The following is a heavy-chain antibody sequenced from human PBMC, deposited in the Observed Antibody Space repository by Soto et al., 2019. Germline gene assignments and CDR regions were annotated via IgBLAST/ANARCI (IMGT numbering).Heavy chain of an antibody. Sequence: EVLLLESGGGLVQPGGSLRLSCVVSGFTFGSYAMSWVRQAPEKGPEWVAILGGNGFTTYYADSVKGRFIISGDKSKSTLFLQMNSLRADDTGVYYCAKALRPSLNFFYYMDVWGRGTSVTVSS. CDR2: LGGNGFTT. CDR3: AKALRPSLNFFYYMDV. CDR1: GFTFGSYA. D-gene: IGHD2-2*01. V-gene: IGHV3-23*01. J-gene: IGHJ6*03.